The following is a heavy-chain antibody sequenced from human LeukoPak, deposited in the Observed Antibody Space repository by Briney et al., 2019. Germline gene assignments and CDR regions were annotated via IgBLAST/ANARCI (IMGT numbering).Heavy chain of an antibody. CDR2: IYYSGSA. D-gene: IGHD5-18*01. CDR3: ARYLDTAMVRAGYFDY. J-gene: IGHJ4*02. V-gene: IGHV4-61*01. Sequence: PSETLSLTCTVSGASVSSDNYYWSWIRQPPGKGLEWIGYIYYSGSANYNPSLKSRVTISVDTSKNQFSLKLRSVTAADTAVYYCARYLDTAMVRAGYFDYWGLGTLVTVSS. CDR1: GASVSSDNYY.